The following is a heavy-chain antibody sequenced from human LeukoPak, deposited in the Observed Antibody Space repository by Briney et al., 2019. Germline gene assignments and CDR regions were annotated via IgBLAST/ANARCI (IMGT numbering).Heavy chain of an antibody. CDR2: INHSGST. CDR1: GGSFSGYY. CDR3: ARQTRIAAAGN. D-gene: IGHD6-13*01. Sequence: SETLSLTCAVYGGSFSGYYWSWIRQPPGKGLEWIGEINHSGSTNYNPSLKSRVTISVDTSKDQFSLKLSSVTAADTAVYYCARQTRIAAAGNWGQGTLVTVSS. J-gene: IGHJ4*02. V-gene: IGHV4-34*01.